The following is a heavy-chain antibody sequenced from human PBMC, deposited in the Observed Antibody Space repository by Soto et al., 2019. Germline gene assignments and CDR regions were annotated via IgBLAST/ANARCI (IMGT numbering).Heavy chain of an antibody. CDR3: ARELSGSYYYGMDV. J-gene: IGHJ6*02. CDR1: GGSVSSGSYY. Sequence: SESLSLTXTVSGGSVSSGSYYWSWIRQPPGKGLEWIGYIYYSGSTNYNPSLKSRVTISVDTSKNQFSLKLSSVTAADTAVYYCARELSGSYYYGMDVWGQGTTVTVSS. V-gene: IGHV4-61*01. CDR2: IYYSGST. D-gene: IGHD1-26*01.